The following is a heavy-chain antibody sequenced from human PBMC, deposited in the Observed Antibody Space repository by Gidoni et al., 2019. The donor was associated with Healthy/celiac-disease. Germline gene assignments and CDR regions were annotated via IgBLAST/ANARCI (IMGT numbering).Heavy chain of an antibody. Sequence: EVQLVESGGGLVQPGGSLRLSCAASGFTFSSYSMNWVRQAPGKGLEWVSYISSSSSTIYYADSVKGRFTISRDNAKNSLYLQMNSLRDEDTAVYYCARVRYYDFWSGYWDYWGQGTLVTVSS. V-gene: IGHV3-48*02. D-gene: IGHD3-3*01. CDR1: GFTFSSYS. J-gene: IGHJ4*02. CDR3: ARVRYYDFWSGYWDY. CDR2: ISSSSSTI.